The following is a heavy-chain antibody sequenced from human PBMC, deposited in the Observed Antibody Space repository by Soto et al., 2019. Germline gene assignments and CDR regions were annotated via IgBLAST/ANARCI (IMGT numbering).Heavy chain of an antibody. V-gene: IGHV1-2*02. CDR3: ANYFMSRPWFDT. CDR2: INPNSGDA. J-gene: IGHJ5*02. CDR1: GYTFIDYY. Sequence: GASVKVSCKASGYTFIDYYIHWVRQAPGQGLEWMGWINPNSGDANYAQKFQGRVTLTRDTSITTAYMELSRLTSDDTAVYYCANYFMSRPWFDTWGQGTLVTVSS. D-gene: IGHD6-6*01.